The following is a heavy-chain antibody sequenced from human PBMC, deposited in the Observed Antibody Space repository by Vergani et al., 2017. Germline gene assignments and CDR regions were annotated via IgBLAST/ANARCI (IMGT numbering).Heavy chain of an antibody. CDR1: GFTFSACP. CDR3: ARKHIYNYYDSSGYYYMGYYYGMDV. J-gene: IGHJ6*02. V-gene: IGHV3-23*01. D-gene: IGHD3-22*01. Sequence: EVQLLQSGGGVIQPGGSVRLSCAASGFTFSACPMTWVRQAPGKGLEWVSAISARYPSTYYADSVKGRFTISRDNSKNTVYLQMNSLRAEDTAVYYCARKHIYNYYDSSGYYYMGYYYGMDVWGQXP. CDR2: ISARYPST.